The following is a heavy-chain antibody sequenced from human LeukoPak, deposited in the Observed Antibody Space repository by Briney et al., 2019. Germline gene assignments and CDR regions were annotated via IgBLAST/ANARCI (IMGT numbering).Heavy chain of an antibody. Sequence: SGRLSLTCTVSGGSINNYFWTWIRQPPGKGRKWIGFIYNSGNSNFNSSLKSRVSMSVDTSKNQVSVKLSSVTAADTAVYYCARSERGYTYGWYDYWGQGTLVTVSS. J-gene: IGHJ4*02. CDR2: IYNSGNS. V-gene: IGHV4-59*01. CDR3: ARSERGYTYGWYDY. D-gene: IGHD5-18*01. CDR1: GGSINNYF.